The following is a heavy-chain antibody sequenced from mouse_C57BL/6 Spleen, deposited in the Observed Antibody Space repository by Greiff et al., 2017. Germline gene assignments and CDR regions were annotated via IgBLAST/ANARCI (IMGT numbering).Heavy chain of an antibody. V-gene: IGHV1-69*01. CDR2: IDPSDSYT. CDR3: ARSTDAMDY. J-gene: IGHJ4*01. CDR1: GYTFTSYW. Sequence: QVQLQQPGAELVMPGASVKLSCKASGYTFTSYWMHWVKQRPGQGLEWIGEIDPSDSYTNYNQKFKGKSTLTVDKSSSTAYMQLSSLTSEDSAVYYCARSTDAMDYWGQGTSGTVAS.